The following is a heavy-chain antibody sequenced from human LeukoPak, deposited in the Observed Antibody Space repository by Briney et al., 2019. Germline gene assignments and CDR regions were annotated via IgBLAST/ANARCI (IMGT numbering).Heavy chain of an antibody. V-gene: IGHV4-30-4*01. CDR2: IYYSGST. CDR3: ARGYHSSGWYRALDY. D-gene: IGHD6-19*01. Sequence: PSETLSLTCTVSGGSISSGDYYWTWIRQPPGKGLEWIGYIYYSGSTYYNPSLKSRVTISVDKSKNQFSLKLSSVTAADTAVYYCARGYHSSGWYRALDYWGQGTLVTVSS. CDR1: GGSISSGDYY. J-gene: IGHJ4*02.